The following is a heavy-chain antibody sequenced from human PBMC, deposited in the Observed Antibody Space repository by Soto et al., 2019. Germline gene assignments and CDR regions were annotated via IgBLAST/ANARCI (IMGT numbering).Heavy chain of an antibody. Sequence: EVQVLDSGGGSVQPGGSLRLSCVASGFTFSNYFMNWARQAPGKGLEWVSSISGSGTTTYYADAVKGRFSISRDNSKNMLFLQMDILRAEDTALYFCAKAANKAPYFDYWGQGTLVSVSS. CDR3: AKAANKAPYFDY. CDR1: GFTFSNYF. J-gene: IGHJ4*02. V-gene: IGHV3-23*01. CDR2: ISGSGTTT. D-gene: IGHD6-25*01.